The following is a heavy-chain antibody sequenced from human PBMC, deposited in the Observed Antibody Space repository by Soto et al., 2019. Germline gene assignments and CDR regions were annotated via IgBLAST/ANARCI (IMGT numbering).Heavy chain of an antibody. J-gene: IGHJ5*02. CDR2: IYDNGTT. V-gene: IGHV4-31*03. D-gene: IGHD1-26*01. Sequence: SETLSLTCTVSGASISSGGYYWSWIRQDPGKGLEWLGYIYDNGTTYYNPSLKSRVSISRDKSKNQFSLKMTSLTAADTAVYYFASGQVGATTWFDPWGQGTKVTVSS. CDR1: GASISSGGYY. CDR3: ASGQVGATTWFDP.